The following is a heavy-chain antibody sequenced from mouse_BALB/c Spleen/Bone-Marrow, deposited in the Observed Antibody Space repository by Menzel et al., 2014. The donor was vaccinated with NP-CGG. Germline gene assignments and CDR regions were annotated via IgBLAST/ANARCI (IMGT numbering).Heavy chain of an antibody. V-gene: IGHV2-6-7*01. CDR1: GFSLTGYG. CDR2: IWGDGRT. J-gene: IGHJ4*01. Sequence: VMLVESGPGLVAPSQSLSITCTVSGFSLTGYGVNWVRQPPGKGLEWLGMIWGDGRTDYNSALKSRLSISKGNSESQVFLKMNSLQTDDTARYYCARHYGSNYYAMDYWGQGTSVTVSS. D-gene: IGHD1-1*01. CDR3: ARHYGSNYYAMDY.